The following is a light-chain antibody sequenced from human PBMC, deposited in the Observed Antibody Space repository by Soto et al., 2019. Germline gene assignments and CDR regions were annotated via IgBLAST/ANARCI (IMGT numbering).Light chain of an antibody. J-gene: IGLJ2*01. Sequence: QSALTQPPSVSGAPGQRVTISCTGSSSNIGASFDVNWYQHLPGTSPKLLIYADSNRPSGVPDRFSGSKSGASASLAITGLQAEDEADYYCQTYDITLSASVFGGGTQLTVL. CDR1: SSNIGASFD. CDR2: ADS. V-gene: IGLV1-40*01. CDR3: QTYDITLSASV.